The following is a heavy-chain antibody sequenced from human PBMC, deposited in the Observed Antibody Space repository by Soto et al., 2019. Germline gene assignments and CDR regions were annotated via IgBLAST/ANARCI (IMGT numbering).Heavy chain of an antibody. D-gene: IGHD3-22*01. CDR3: AHSFYYDSSSGYFTTADTFDY. V-gene: IGHV2-5*01. CDR1: GFSLTTNGVG. CDR2: IYWNDDK. J-gene: IGHJ4*02. Sequence: SGPTLVNPTQTLTLTCTFSGFSLTTNGVGVGWIRQPPGKALEWLALIYWNDDKRYSTSLKSRLTITKDTSKNQVVLTMTNMDPVDTATYYCAHSFYYDSSSGYFTTADTFDYWGQGTLVTVSS.